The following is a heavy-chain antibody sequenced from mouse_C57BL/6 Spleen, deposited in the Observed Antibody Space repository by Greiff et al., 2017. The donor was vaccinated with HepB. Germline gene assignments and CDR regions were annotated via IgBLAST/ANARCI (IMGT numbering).Heavy chain of an antibody. Sequence: QVQLQQSGPELVKPGASVKISCKASGYAFSSSWMNWVKQRPGKGLEWIGRIYPGDGDTNYNGKFKGKATLTADKSSSTAYMQLSSLTSEDSAVYFCAREELGREFAYWGQGTLVTVSA. D-gene: IGHD4-1*01. CDR1: GYAFSSSW. CDR3: AREELGREFAY. V-gene: IGHV1-82*01. J-gene: IGHJ3*01. CDR2: IYPGDGDT.